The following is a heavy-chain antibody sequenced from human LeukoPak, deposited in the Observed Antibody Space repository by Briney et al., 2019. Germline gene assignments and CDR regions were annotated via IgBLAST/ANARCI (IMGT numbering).Heavy chain of an antibody. CDR2: ISYDGSNK. CDR1: GFTFSSYA. V-gene: IGHV3-30-3*01. CDR3: ARDEVDTAMVGYYYYGMDV. Sequence: PGRSLRLSCAASGFTFSSYAMHWVRQAPGKGLEWVAVISYDGSNKYYADSVKGRFTISRDNSKNTLYLQMNSLRAEDTAVYYCARDEVDTAMVGYYYYGMDVWGQGTTVTVPS. D-gene: IGHD5-18*01. J-gene: IGHJ6*02.